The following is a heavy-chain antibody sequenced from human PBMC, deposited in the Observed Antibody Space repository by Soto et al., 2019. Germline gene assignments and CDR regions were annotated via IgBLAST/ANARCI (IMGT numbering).Heavy chain of an antibody. J-gene: IGHJ1*01. CDR1: GFTFRSDV. D-gene: IGHD3-16*01. V-gene: IGHV3-30*19. CDR3: ARWGTTGGLDV. Sequence: QVHLVESGGGVVQPGTSLRVSCVGSGFTFRSDVIHWVRQAPGKGLEWVALTSYDGSDKYYGDSVRGRFTISRDNSRNTVDLQMDSLRLEDTALYYCARWGTTGGLDVWGQGTLVSVSS. CDR2: TSYDGSDK.